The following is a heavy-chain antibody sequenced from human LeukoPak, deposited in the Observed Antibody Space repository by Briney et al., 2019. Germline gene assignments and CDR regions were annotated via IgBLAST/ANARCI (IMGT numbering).Heavy chain of an antibody. D-gene: IGHD1-26*01. CDR2: INPNSGGT. J-gene: IGHJ4*02. CDR3: ARVGGGGGELLDDY. CDR1: GYTFTGYY. Sequence: GASVKVSCKASGYTFTGYYMHWVRQAPGQGLEWMGWINPNSGGTNYAQKFQGRVTMTRDTSISTAYMELSRLRSDDTAVYYCARVGGGGGELLDDYWGQGTLVTVSS. V-gene: IGHV1-2*02.